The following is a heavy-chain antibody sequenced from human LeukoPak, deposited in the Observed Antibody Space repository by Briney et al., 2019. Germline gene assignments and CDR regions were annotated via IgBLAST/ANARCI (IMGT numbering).Heavy chain of an antibody. Sequence: ASVKVSCKASGGTFSSYAISWVRQAPGQGLEWMGGIIPIFGTANYAQKFQGRVTITADESTSTAYMELRSLRSDDTAVYYCARDLGYSYGSYWGQGTLVTVSS. J-gene: IGHJ4*02. CDR1: GGTFSSYA. D-gene: IGHD5-18*01. CDR3: ARDLGYSYGSY. V-gene: IGHV1-69*01. CDR2: IIPIFGTA.